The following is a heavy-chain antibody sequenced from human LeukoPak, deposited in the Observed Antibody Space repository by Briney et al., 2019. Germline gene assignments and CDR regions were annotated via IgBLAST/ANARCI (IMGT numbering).Heavy chain of an antibody. V-gene: IGHV3-33*06. J-gene: IGHJ4*02. CDR1: GFTFSNYG. D-gene: IGHD6-19*01. CDR3: AKGHSSGWYPSLDY. Sequence: GGSLRLSCAASGFTFSNYGMHWVRQAPGKGLEWVAVIWYDGSSKYYIDSVKGRCTISRDNSKSTLYLQLSSLRAEDTAVYYCAKGHSSGWYPSLDYWGQGTLVTVSS. CDR2: IWYDGSSK.